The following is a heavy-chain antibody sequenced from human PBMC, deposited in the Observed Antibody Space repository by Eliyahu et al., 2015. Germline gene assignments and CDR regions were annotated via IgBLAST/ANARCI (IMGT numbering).Heavy chain of an antibody. Sequence: QVQLQESGPRLVKPSETLSLXCXVSNGSISGSFWAWIRQPPRGGLEWIDSTYYTGSADSNPALKGRVTISVDASRSQFSLKMTSVTAADTATYYCARLSYVASKYYLDIWGQGILVTVS. CDR2: TYYTGSA. V-gene: IGHV4-59*01. J-gene: IGHJ4*02. D-gene: IGHD3-10*02. CDR3: ARLSYVASKYYLDI. CDR1: NGSISGSF.